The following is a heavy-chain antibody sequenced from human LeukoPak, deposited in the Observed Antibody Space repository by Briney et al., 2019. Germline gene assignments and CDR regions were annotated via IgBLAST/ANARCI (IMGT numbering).Heavy chain of an antibody. Sequence: GGSLRLSCAASGFTFSSYAMSWVRQAPGKGLEWVSAISGSGGSTYYADSVKGRFTISRDNSKNTLYLQMNSPRAEDAAVYYCAKGNNYDYVWGSYRTYNWFDPWGQGTLVTVSS. J-gene: IGHJ5*02. D-gene: IGHD3-16*02. CDR3: AKGNNYDYVWGSYRTYNWFDP. V-gene: IGHV3-23*01. CDR2: ISGSGGST. CDR1: GFTFSSYA.